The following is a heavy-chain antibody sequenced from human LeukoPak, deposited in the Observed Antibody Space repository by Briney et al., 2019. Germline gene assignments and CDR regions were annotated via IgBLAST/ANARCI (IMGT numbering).Heavy chain of an antibody. CDR2: IGSAI. D-gene: IGHD3-22*01. V-gene: IGHV3-48*01. CDR1: GFTFSDFS. Sequence: PGGSLRLSCVASGFTFSDFSLNWVRQAPGKGLEWISYIGSAIYYADSVKGRFTISRDNSKNTLYLQMNSLRAEDTAVYYCAKGYDSSGYYAAFDIWGQGTMVTVSS. CDR3: AKGYDSSGYYAAFDI. J-gene: IGHJ3*02.